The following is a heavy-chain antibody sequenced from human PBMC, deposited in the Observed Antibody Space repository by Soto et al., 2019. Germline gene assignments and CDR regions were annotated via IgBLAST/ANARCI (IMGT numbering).Heavy chain of an antibody. Sequence: GESLKISCKGSGYSFTSYWIGWVRQMPGKGLEWMGIIYPGDSDTRYSPSFQGQVTISADKSISTAYLQWSSLKASDTAMYYCARVMSDYYYGMDVWRQGTTVTVSS. J-gene: IGHJ6*02. CDR3: ARVMSDYYYGMDV. CDR2: IYPGDSDT. CDR1: GYSFTSYW. V-gene: IGHV5-51*01.